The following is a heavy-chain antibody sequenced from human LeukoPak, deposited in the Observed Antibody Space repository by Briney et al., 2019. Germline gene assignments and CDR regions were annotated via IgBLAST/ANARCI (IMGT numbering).Heavy chain of an antibody. V-gene: IGHV3-30*18. Sequence: SGGSLRLSCTASGFTFSSYGMHWVRQAPGKGLEWVALISDDGSNKYYADSVKGRFTISRDNAKNSLYLQMNSLRAEDTAVYYCAELGITMIGGVWGKGTTVTISS. CDR2: ISDDGSNK. J-gene: IGHJ6*04. CDR3: AELGITMIGGV. D-gene: IGHD3-10*02. CDR1: GFTFSSYG.